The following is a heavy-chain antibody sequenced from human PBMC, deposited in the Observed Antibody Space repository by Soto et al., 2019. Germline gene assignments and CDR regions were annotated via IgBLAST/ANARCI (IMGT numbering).Heavy chain of an antibody. Sequence: QPGGSLRLSCAASGFTFSSYGMHWVRQAPGKGLEWVAVISYDGSNKYYADSVKGRFTISRDNSKNTLYLQMNSLRAEDTAVYYCAKGSLWRLGELSIATVSWYFDYWGQGTLVTVSS. CDR3: AKGSLWRLGELSIATVSWYFDY. CDR1: GFTFSSYG. V-gene: IGHV3-30*18. J-gene: IGHJ4*02. CDR2: ISYDGSNK. D-gene: IGHD3-16*02.